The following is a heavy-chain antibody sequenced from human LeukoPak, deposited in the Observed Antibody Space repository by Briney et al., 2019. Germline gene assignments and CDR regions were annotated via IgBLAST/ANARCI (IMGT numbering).Heavy chain of an antibody. CDR3: ARGRKDYYGSGSYYSSDY. J-gene: IGHJ4*02. D-gene: IGHD3-10*01. V-gene: IGHV4-59*12. CDR1: GGSISSYY. CDR2: IYYSGST. Sequence: PSETLSLTCTVSGGSISSYYWSWIRQPPGKGLEWIGYIYYSGSTNYNPSLKSRVTISVDTSKNQFSLKLSSVTAADTAVYYCARGRKDYYGSGSYYSSDYWGQGTLVTVSS.